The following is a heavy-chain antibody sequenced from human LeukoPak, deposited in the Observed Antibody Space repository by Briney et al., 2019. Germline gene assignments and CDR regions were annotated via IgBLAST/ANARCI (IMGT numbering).Heavy chain of an antibody. V-gene: IGHV3-21*01. CDR3: ARETTVVTPIRCWYFDL. CDR2: ISSSSRFI. J-gene: IGHJ2*01. CDR1: GISFSNYS. D-gene: IGHD4-23*01. Sequence: GGSLRLSCAASGISFSNYSMNWVRQAPGKGLEWVSLISSSSRFIYYGDSVKGRFTISRDNAKNSLYLQMNSLRAEDTAVYYCARETTVVTPIRCWYFDLWGRGTLVTVSS.